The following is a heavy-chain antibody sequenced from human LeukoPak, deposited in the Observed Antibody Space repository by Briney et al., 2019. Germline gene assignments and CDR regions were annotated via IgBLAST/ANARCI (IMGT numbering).Heavy chain of an antibody. CDR2: INTNTGNP. Sequence: ASVKVSCKASGYTFTSYAMNWVRQAPGQGLEWMGWINTNTGNPTYAQGFTGRFVFSLDTSVSTAYLQISSLKAEDTAVYYCTCPTVGHYYYYYMDVWGKGTTVTVSS. CDR3: TCPTVGHYYYYYMDV. V-gene: IGHV7-4-1*02. D-gene: IGHD4-17*01. J-gene: IGHJ6*03. CDR1: GYTFTSYA.